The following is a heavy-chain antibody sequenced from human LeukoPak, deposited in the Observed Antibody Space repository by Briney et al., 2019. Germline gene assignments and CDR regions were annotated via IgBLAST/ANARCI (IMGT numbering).Heavy chain of an antibody. D-gene: IGHD5-18*01. CDR2: IIPIFGTA. Sequence: SVKASCKASGGTFSSYAISWVRQAPGQGLEWMGGIIPIFGTANYAQKFQGRVTITADKSTSTAYMELSSLRSEDTAVYYCAREGYSYGFDYWGQGTLVTVSS. V-gene: IGHV1-69*06. CDR1: GGTFSSYA. CDR3: AREGYSYGFDY. J-gene: IGHJ4*02.